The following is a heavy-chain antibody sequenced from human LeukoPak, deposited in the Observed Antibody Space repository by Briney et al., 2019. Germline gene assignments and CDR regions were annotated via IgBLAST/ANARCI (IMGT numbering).Heavy chain of an antibody. D-gene: IGHD5-12*01. CDR1: GGSFSGYY. CDR3: ARGRNIVATTTSPYDY. Sequence: KPSETLSLTCAVYGGSFSGYYWSWIRQPPGKGLEWIGEINHSGSTNYNPSLESRVTISVDTSKNQFSLKLSSVTAADTAVYYCARGRNIVATTTSPYDYWGQGTLVTVSS. V-gene: IGHV4-34*01. J-gene: IGHJ4*02. CDR2: INHSGST.